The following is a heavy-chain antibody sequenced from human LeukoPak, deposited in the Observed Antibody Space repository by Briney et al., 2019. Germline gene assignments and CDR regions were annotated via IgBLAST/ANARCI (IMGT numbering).Heavy chain of an antibody. Sequence: PETLSLTCTVSGGSISSYYWSWIRQPPGKRLEWIGYIYYSGSTNYNPSLKSRVTISVDTSKNQFSLKLSSVTAADTAVYCCARVVVVVAATYYFDYWGQGTLVTVSS. CDR1: GGSISSYY. J-gene: IGHJ4*02. CDR3: ARVVVVVAATYYFDY. D-gene: IGHD2-15*01. V-gene: IGHV4-59*12. CDR2: IYYSGST.